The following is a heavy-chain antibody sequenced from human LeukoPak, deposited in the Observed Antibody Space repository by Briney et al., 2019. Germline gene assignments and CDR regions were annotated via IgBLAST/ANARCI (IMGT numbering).Heavy chain of an antibody. V-gene: IGHV4-59*01. J-gene: IGHJ6*02. CDR3: ARVMGSSCWYCYYYGMDV. Sequence: SETLSLTCTVSGGSISSYYWSWIRQPPGKGLEWIGYIYYSGSTNYNPSLKSRVTISVDTSNNQFSLKLSSVTAADTAVYYCARVMGSSCWYCYYYGMDVWGQGTTVTVSS. D-gene: IGHD6-19*01. CDR2: IYYSGST. CDR1: GGSISSYY.